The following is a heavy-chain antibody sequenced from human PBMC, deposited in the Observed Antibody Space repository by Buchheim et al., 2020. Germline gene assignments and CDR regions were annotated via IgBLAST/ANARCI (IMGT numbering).Heavy chain of an antibody. CDR3: ARVNPLWFGEY. V-gene: IGHV4-30-4*01. D-gene: IGHD3-10*01. Sequence: QVQLQESGPGLVKPSQTLPLTCTVSGGSIRSGDYHWRWIRQPPGKGLEWIGYIYYSGSTYYNPSLKSLVTISVDTSKNQFSLKLSSVTAADTAVYYCARVNPLWFGEYWGQGTL. CDR1: GGSIRSGDYH. CDR2: IYYSGST. J-gene: IGHJ4*02.